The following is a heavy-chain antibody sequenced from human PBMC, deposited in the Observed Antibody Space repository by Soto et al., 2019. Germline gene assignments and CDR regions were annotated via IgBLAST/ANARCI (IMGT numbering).Heavy chain of an antibody. CDR2: ISGSGGST. D-gene: IGHD2-15*01. J-gene: IGHJ5*02. V-gene: IGHV3-23*01. Sequence: EVQLLESGGGLVQPGGSLRLSCAASGFTFSSYAMSWVRQAPGKGLEWVSAISGSGGSTYYADSVKGRFTISGDNAKYTLYLQMNNLRAESTAVYFCAKDPWLEKYCCGGSCYSECHWFDTWGQVTLVNVSA. CDR3: AKDPWLEKYCCGGSCYSECHWFDT. CDR1: GFTFSSYA.